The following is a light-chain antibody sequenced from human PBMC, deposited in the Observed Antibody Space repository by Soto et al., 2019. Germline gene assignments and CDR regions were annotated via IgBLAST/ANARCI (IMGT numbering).Light chain of an antibody. CDR1: QSVSSN. Sequence: EIVMTQSPATLSVSPGERATLSCRASQSVSSNLAWYQQNPGQAPRLLIYHASTRATGIPARFSGSGSGTEFTLTISSLQSEDFAVYYCQKYNKWPLTFGGGTKVEIK. CDR3: QKYNKWPLT. J-gene: IGKJ4*01. V-gene: IGKV3-15*01. CDR2: HAS.